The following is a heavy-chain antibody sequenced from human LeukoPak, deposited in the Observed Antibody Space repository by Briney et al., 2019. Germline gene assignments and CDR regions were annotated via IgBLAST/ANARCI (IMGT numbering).Heavy chain of an antibody. J-gene: IGHJ6*03. Sequence: ASVKVSCKASGYTFTGYYMHWVRQAPGQGLEWMGWINPNSGGTNYAQKFQGRVTMTRDTSISTAYMELRSLRSDDTAVYYCAGSSSAYYYYYMDVWGKGTTVTVSS. CDR1: GYTFTGYY. CDR3: AGSSSAYYYYYMDV. CDR2: INPNSGGT. V-gene: IGHV1-2*02. D-gene: IGHD6-6*01.